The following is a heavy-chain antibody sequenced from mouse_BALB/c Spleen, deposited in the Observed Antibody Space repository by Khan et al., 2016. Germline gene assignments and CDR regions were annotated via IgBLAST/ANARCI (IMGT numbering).Heavy chain of an antibody. CDR2: ILPGSGKS. J-gene: IGHJ4*01. CDR1: GYTFSNCW. Sequence: QVQLQQSGAELMKPGASVKISCKSTGYTFSNCWIEWVKQRPGHGLEWIGDILPGSGKSNYNENLKGKATFTADTSSNTAYMQLSSLTSEDSAVYYCARAWYSMDYWGQGTSVTVSS. CDR3: ARAWYSMDY. V-gene: IGHV1-9*01.